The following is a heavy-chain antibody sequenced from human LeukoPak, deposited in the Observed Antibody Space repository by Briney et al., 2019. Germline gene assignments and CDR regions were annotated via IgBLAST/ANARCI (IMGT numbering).Heavy chain of an antibody. CDR2: ISTFNGHT. J-gene: IGHJ6*03. V-gene: IGHV1-18*01. CDR1: GYTFTSYD. CDR3: ARVDTVNYYYYMDV. Sequence: ASVKVSCKASGYTFTSYDISWVRQAPGHGLEWMGWISTFNGHTNYAQSRQDRVTMTTDTSTSTVYMELSSLISDDTAVYYCARVDTVNYYYYMDVWGKGTPVTVSS. D-gene: IGHD5-18*01.